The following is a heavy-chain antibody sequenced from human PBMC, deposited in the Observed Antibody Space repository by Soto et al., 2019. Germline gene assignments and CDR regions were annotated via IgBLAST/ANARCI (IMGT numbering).Heavy chain of an antibody. J-gene: IGHJ3*02. CDR3: ARVYCSGGNCSPRTFDI. CDR1: GGSLSGDFSGDY. V-gene: IGHV4-34*01. Sequence: SETLSLTCGVYGGSLSGDFSGDYWAWIRQPPGKGLEWMGEIHHSGDTNYNRSLRSRVTVIVDTSKNQFSLKMDSVTAADTALYYCARVYCSGGNCSPRTFDIWGQGTMVTVSS. CDR2: IHHSGDT. D-gene: IGHD2-15*01.